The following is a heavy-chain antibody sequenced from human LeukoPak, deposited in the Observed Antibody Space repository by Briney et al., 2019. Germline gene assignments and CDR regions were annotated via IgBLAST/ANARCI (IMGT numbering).Heavy chain of an antibody. D-gene: IGHD2-15*01. CDR2: ISAYNGNT. J-gene: IGHJ4*02. Sequence: ASVKVSCKASGYTFTSYGISWVRQAPGQGLEWMGWISAYNGNTNYAQKLQGRVTMTTGTSTSTAYMELRSLRSDDTAVYYCATHHCSGGSCYPPFDYWGQGTLVTVSS. CDR3: ATHHCSGGSCYPPFDY. V-gene: IGHV1-18*01. CDR1: GYTFTSYG.